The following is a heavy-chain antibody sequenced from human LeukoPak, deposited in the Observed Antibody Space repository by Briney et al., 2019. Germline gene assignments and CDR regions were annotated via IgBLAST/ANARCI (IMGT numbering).Heavy chain of an antibody. D-gene: IGHD3-10*01. V-gene: IGHV3-33*01. Sequence: GGSLRLSCAASGFSFSTYAMHWVRQAPGKGLEWVALIWHDTSHTFYTDSVKGRFTISRDNSKNTVYLQMNSLGGEDTAVYYCAREIFSSGSYPDYWGQGTLVTVSS. CDR2: IWHDTSHT. J-gene: IGHJ4*02. CDR3: AREIFSSGSYPDY. CDR1: GFSFSTYA.